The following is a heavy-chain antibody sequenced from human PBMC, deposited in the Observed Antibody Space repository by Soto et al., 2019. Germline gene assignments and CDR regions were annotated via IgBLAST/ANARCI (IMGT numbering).Heavy chain of an antibody. CDR2: ISGSGGST. J-gene: IGHJ4*02. CDR1: GFTFSSYA. V-gene: IGHV3-23*01. CDR3: AKLGVHLGYFDY. Sequence: SGGSLRLSXAASGFTFSSYAMSWVRQAPGKGLEWVSAISGSGGSTYYADSVKGRFTISRDNSKNTLYLQMNSLRAEDTAVYYCAKLGVHLGYFDYWGQGTLVTVSS. D-gene: IGHD3-16*01.